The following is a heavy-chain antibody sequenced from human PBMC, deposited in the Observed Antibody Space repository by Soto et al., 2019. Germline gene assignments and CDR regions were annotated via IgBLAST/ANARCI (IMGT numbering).Heavy chain of an antibody. V-gene: IGHV1-69*12. Sequence: QVQLVQSGAEVKKPGSPVKVSCKASGGTFSIYGISWVRQAPGQGLEWMGGIIPIFGTANYAQKFQGRVTITADESTSTAYMELSSLRSEDTAVYYCARARNDNYYYGMDVWGQGTTVTVSS. D-gene: IGHD3-22*01. CDR1: GGTFSIYG. CDR3: ARARNDNYYYGMDV. CDR2: IIPIFGTA. J-gene: IGHJ6*02.